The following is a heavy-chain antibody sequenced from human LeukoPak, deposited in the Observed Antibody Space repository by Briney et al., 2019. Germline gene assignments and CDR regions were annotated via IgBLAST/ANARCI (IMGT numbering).Heavy chain of an antibody. CDR3: ARGFKGRRDNWKPNYYYYYMDV. V-gene: IGHV4-34*01. D-gene: IGHD1-20*01. CDR1: GGSVSGYY. CDR2: INHSGST. Sequence: SETLSLTCAVYGGSVSGYYWSWIRQPPGKGLEWIGEINHSGSTNYNPSLKSRVTISVDTSKNQFSLKLSSVTAADTAVYYCARGFKGRRDNWKPNYYYYYMDVWGKGTTVTVSS. J-gene: IGHJ6*03.